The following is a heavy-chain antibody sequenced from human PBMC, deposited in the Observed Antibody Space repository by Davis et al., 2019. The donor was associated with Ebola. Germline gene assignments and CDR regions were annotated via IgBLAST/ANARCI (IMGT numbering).Heavy chain of an antibody. CDR3: RVVVDEYFEY. Sequence: AASVKVSCKASGYTFTAYYMHWVRQAPGQGLEWMGRINPYNGDTNLTQKFQDRVTLTRETSISTGYMNLRRLTSDDTAVYYCRVVVDEYFEYWAQGTLVTVSS. D-gene: IGHD2-21*01. V-gene: IGHV1-2*06. J-gene: IGHJ4*02. CDR1: GYTFTAYY. CDR2: INPYNGDT.